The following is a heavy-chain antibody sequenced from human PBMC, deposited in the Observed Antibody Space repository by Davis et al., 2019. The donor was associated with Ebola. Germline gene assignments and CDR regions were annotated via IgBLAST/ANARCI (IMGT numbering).Heavy chain of an antibody. CDR3: AGSDGSYYYYGMDV. V-gene: IGHV3-30*19. CDR1: GFTLSSYG. J-gene: IGHJ6*02. D-gene: IGHD5-24*01. Sequence: GESLKISCAASGFTLSSYGMHWVRQAPGKGLEWVAVISYDGSNKYYADSVKGRFTISRDNSKNTLYLQMNSLRAEDTAVYYCAGSDGSYYYYGMDVWGQGTTVTVSS. CDR2: ISYDGSNK.